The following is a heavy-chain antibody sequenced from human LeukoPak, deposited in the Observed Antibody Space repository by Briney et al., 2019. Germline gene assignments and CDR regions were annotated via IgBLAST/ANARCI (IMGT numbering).Heavy chain of an antibody. CDR3: ARGLGPELDAFDI. Sequence: SETLSLTCTVSGGSVSGGSISSYYWSWIRQPAGKGLEWIGRIYTSGSTNYNPSLKSRVTISVDTSKNQFSLKLSSVTAADTAVYYCARGLGPELDAFDIWGQGTMVTVSS. CDR1: GGSVSGGSISSYY. CDR2: IYTSGST. V-gene: IGHV4-4*07. J-gene: IGHJ3*02. D-gene: IGHD1-14*01.